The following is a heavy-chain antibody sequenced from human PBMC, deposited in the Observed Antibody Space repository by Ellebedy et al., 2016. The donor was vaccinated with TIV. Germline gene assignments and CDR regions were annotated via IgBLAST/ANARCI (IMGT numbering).Heavy chain of an antibody. CDR2: INPSGGRA. V-gene: IGHV1-46*01. J-gene: IGHJ6*02. CDR3: ARVNGPGMIYPYYYYGLDV. D-gene: IGHD3-10*01. CDR1: GYTFTSYY. Sequence: AASVKVSCKASGYTFTSYYMHWVRQAPGQGLEWMGMINPSGGRASYAQKFQGRVTMTRDTSTSTVYMELSSLRSEDTAVYYCARVNGPGMIYPYYYYGLDVWGQGTTVTVSS.